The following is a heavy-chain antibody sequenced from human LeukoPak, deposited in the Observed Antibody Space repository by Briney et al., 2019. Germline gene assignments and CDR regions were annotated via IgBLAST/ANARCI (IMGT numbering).Heavy chain of an antibody. Sequence: SETLSLTRTVSGGSISSSSYYWGWIRQPPGKGLEWIGYISYSGNTNYNPSLKSRVTISVDTSKNHFSLRLSSVTAADTAVYYCARQGGYIAPLALWGQGTLVTVSS. V-gene: IGHV4-61*05. J-gene: IGHJ4*02. CDR3: ARQGGYIAPLAL. CDR1: GGSISSSSYY. D-gene: IGHD6-13*01. CDR2: ISYSGNT.